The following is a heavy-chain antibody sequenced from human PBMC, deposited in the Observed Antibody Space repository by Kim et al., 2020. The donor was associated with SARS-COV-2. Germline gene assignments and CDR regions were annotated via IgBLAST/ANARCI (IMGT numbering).Heavy chain of an antibody. J-gene: IGHJ3*02. CDR1: GFTFSDYY. D-gene: IGHD3-10*01. V-gene: IGHV3-11*06. CDR2: ISSSSSYS. CDR3: ARVGGGVDAFDI. Sequence: GGSLRLSCAASGFTFSDYYMSWIRQAPGKGLEWVSYISSSSSYSNYADSVKGRFTISRDNAKNSLYLQMNSLRAEDTAVYYCARVGGGVDAFDIWGQGTMVTVSS.